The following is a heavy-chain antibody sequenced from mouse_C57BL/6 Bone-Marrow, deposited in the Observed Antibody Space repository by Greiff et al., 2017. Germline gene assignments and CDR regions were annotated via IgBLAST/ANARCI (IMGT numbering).Heavy chain of an antibody. Sequence: EVQLQESGPGLVKPSQSLSLTCSVTGYSITSGYYWNWIRQFPGNKLEWMGYISYDGSNNYNPSLKNRISITCDTSKNQFFLKLNSVTTEDTATYYCASYGNLGYYAMDYWGQGTSVTVSS. D-gene: IGHD2-1*01. CDR1: GYSITSGYY. V-gene: IGHV3-6*01. CDR2: ISYDGSN. CDR3: ASYGNLGYYAMDY. J-gene: IGHJ4*01.